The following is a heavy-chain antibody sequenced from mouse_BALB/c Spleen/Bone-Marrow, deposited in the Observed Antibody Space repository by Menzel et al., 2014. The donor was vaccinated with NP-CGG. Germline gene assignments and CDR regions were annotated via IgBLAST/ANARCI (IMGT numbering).Heavy chain of an antibody. CDR2: IYPGRGST. D-gene: IGHD2-14*01. V-gene: IGHV1S22*01. Sequence: LQQSGSELVRPGASVKLSCKASGYTFTSYWMHWVKQRPGQGLEWIGNIYPGRGSTNYDGKFKSKATLTVDTSSSTAYMQLSSLTSEDSAVYYCTREVRRYAMDYWGQGTSVTVSS. CDR3: TREVRRYAMDY. J-gene: IGHJ4*01. CDR1: GYTFTSYW.